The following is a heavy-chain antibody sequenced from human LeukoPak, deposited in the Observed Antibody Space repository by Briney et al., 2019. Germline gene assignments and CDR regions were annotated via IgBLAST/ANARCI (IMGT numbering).Heavy chain of an antibody. Sequence: SETLSLTCAVYGGSFSGYYWSWIRQPPGKGLEWIGEINHSGSTNYNPSLKSRVTISVDTSKNQFSLKRTSVTAADTAVYYCASQQLLHRGHDYWGQGTLVTVSS. CDR2: INHSGST. CDR1: GGSFSGYY. CDR3: ASQQLLHRGHDY. J-gene: IGHJ4*02. D-gene: IGHD6-13*01. V-gene: IGHV4-34*01.